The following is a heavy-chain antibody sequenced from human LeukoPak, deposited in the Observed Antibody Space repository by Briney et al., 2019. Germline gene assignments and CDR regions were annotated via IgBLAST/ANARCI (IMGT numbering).Heavy chain of an antibody. D-gene: IGHD4-23*01. CDR1: GFTFSDYY. CDR3: ARDQGYGGNSAPYY. V-gene: IGHV3-11*05. Sequence: GGSLRLSCAASGFTFSDYYMSWIRQAPGKGREWVSYISSSSSYTNYADSVKGRFTISRDNAKNSLYLQMNSLRAEDTAVYYCARDQGYGGNSAPYYWGQGTLVTVSS. J-gene: IGHJ4*02. CDR2: ISSSSSYT.